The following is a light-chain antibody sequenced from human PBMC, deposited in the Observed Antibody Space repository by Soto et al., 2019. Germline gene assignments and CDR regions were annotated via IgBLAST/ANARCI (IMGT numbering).Light chain of an antibody. Sequence: EIVMTQSPASLSVSPGERGALSCGASQSVGRNLAWYQQKPGQAPRLLIYDASTRATGIPARFSGGGSGTEFTLSISSLQSKDFAVYYCQQYNNWPPITFGQGTRLEI. CDR1: QSVGRN. J-gene: IGKJ5*01. CDR2: DAS. CDR3: QQYNNWPPIT. V-gene: IGKV3-15*01.